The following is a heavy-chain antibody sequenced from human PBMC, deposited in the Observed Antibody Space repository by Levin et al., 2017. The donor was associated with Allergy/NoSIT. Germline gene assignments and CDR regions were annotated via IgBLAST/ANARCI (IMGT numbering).Heavy chain of an antibody. CDR1: GGSISSSSYY. CDR2: IYYSGST. D-gene: IGHD6-19*01. V-gene: IGHV4-39*01. Sequence: PSETLSLTCTVSGGSISSSSYYWGWIRQPPGKGLEWIGSIYYSGSTYYNPSLKSRVTISVDTSKNQFSLKLSSVTAADTAVYYCARQIAVEPFDYWGQGTLVTVSS. CDR3: ARQIAVEPFDY. J-gene: IGHJ4*02.